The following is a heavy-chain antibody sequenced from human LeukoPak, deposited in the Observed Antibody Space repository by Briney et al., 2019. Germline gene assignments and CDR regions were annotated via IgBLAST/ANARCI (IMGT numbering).Heavy chain of an antibody. CDR2: IYPGDSDT. D-gene: IGHD6-19*01. J-gene: IGHJ6*03. CDR1: GYSFTSYW. CDR3: PRRAIAVAGTGANYYYYYYMDV. Sequence: GESLKISCKGSGYSFTSYWIGWVRQMPGKGLEWMGIIYPGDSDTRYSPSFQGQVTISADKSISTAYLQWSSLKASDTAMYYCPRRAIAVAGTGANYYYYYYMDVWGKGTTVTVSS. V-gene: IGHV5-51*01.